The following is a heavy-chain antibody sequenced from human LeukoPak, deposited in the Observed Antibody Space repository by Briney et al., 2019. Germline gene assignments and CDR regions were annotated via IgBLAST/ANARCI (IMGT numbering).Heavy chain of an antibody. CDR2: ISSGSSDI. V-gene: IGHV3-48*01. CDR1: GFTFSNYG. J-gene: IGHJ4*02. D-gene: IGHD6-6*01. CDR3: AGGRAFYSSSLFDY. Sequence: GGSLRLSCAASGFTFSNYGMNWVRQTLGKGLEWVSYISSGSSDIYYADSVKGRFTISRDNAKNTLYLQMNSLRAEDTAVYYCAGGRAFYSSSLFDYWGQGTLVTVSP.